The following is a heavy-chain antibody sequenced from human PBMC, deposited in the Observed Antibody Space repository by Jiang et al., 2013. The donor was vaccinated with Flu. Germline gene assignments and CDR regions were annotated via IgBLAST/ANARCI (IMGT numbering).Heavy chain of an antibody. CDR1: GYTFTSYY. V-gene: IGHV1-69*13. J-gene: IGHJ4*02. CDR3: ATAWVEGGRHGMIFGVVYY. D-gene: IGHD3/OR15-3a*01. Sequence: SGAEVKKPGASVKVSRKASGYTFTSYYMHWVRQAPGQGLEWMGGIIPIFATTNYAQSLQGRVAITADESTSTAYMELSSLRSDDTAVYYCATAWVEGGRHGMIFGVVYYWGRGTLVTVSS. CDR2: IIPIFATT.